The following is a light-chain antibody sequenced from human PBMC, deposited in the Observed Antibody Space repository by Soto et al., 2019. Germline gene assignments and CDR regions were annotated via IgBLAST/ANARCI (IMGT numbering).Light chain of an antibody. Sequence: EIVLTQSPGTLSLSPGERATLYCRASQSVSSSYLAWYQQKPGQAPRLLIYGASSRATGIPDRFRGSGSGTEFTLTIRRLEPEDFPVYYCQQYGSSPRLTFGQGTRLEI. V-gene: IGKV3-20*01. CDR1: QSVSSSY. J-gene: IGKJ5*01. CDR3: QQYGSSPRLT. CDR2: GAS.